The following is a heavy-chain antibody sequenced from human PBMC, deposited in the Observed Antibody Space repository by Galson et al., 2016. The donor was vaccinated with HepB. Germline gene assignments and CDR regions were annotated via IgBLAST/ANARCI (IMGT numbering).Heavy chain of an antibody. CDR3: ARGGYDDYEIDY. D-gene: IGHD5-12*01. CDR1: GLAFSSYW. V-gene: IGHV3-74*01. Sequence: SLRLSCAASGLAFSSYWMYWVRQPPGKGLVWVSRINSDGGRRTYADSVKGRFTISRDTARNTTYLQMDSLRAEDTAVYYCARGGYDDYEIDYWGQGTLVSVSS. J-gene: IGHJ4*02. CDR2: INSDGGRR.